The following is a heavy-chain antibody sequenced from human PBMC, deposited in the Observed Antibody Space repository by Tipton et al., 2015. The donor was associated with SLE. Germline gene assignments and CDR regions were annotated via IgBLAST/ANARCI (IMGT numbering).Heavy chain of an antibody. CDR2: IYSGGST. Sequence: SLRLSCAASGFTVSSNYMSWVRQAPGKGLEWVSVIYSGGSTYYADSVKGRFTISRHNSKNTLYLQMNSLRAEDTAVYYCARALGEDIVVVPAAPYWYFDLWGRGTLVTVSS. J-gene: IGHJ2*01. CDR3: ARALGEDIVVVPAAPYWYFDL. V-gene: IGHV3-53*04. D-gene: IGHD2-2*01. CDR1: GFTVSSNY.